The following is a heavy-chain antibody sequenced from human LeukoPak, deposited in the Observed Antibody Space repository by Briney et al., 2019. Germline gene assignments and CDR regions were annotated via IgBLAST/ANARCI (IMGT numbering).Heavy chain of an antibody. D-gene: IGHD4-23*01. CDR1: GFILSDFY. CDR2: ISTTSTYT. Sequence: GRSLRLSCAASGFILSDFYMSWIRQAPGKGPEWLSYISTTSTYTNYADSVKGRFTISRDNAKNSLYLQMTSLRAEDTAAYYCVRENHGKADYWGQGTLVTVSS. CDR3: VRENHGKADY. J-gene: IGHJ4*02. V-gene: IGHV3-11*05.